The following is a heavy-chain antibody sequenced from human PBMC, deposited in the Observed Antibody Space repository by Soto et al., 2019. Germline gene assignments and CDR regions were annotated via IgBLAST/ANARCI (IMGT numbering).Heavy chain of an antibody. V-gene: IGHV1-2*02. CDR3: ARGRVGATPRFDY. D-gene: IGHD1-26*01. CDR1: GYTFTGYY. Sequence: ASVKVSCKASGYTFTGYYMHWVRQAPGQGLEWMGWINPNSGGTNYAQKFQGRVTMTRDTSISTAYMELSRLRSDDTAVYYCARGRVGATPRFDYWGQGTLVTVSS. J-gene: IGHJ4*02. CDR2: INPNSGGT.